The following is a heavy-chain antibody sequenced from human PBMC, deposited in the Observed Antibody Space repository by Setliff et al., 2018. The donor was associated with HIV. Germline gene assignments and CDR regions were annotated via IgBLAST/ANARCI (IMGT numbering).Heavy chain of an antibody. CDR2: ISPYNGNT. J-gene: IGHJ4*02. D-gene: IGHD2-8*01. Sequence: ASVKVSCKASGYTFNSYTISWLRQAPGQGLEWMGWISPYNGNTDYAQEMQGRLTMTTDTSTSTAYMDLESLTSDDTAVYYCARGYCTNGVCQSFDFWGQGTLVTVSS. CDR1: GYTFNSYT. CDR3: ARGYCTNGVCQSFDF. V-gene: IGHV1-18*04.